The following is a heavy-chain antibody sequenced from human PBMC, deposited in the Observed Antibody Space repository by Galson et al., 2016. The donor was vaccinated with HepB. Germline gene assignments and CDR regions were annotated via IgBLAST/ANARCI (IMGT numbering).Heavy chain of an antibody. J-gene: IGHJ4*02. CDR1: GFSLNTQGEC. D-gene: IGHD3-9*01. Sequence: PALVKPTQTLTLTCAFSGFSLNTQGECVGWVRQSPGKALEWLALIYWYDDRRYSPSLRDRLTISKDTSKNHVVLTMTNMDPADKGTYYCPHAFFSILTGPFDSWGQGTLVAVSS. CDR3: PHAFFSILTGPFDS. V-gene: IGHV2-5*01. CDR2: IYWYDDR.